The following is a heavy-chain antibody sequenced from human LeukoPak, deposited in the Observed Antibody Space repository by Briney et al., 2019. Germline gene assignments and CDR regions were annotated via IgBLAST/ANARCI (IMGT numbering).Heavy chain of an antibody. CDR2: IYSGGST. J-gene: IGHJ1*01. CDR3: ARDPPPHYCGGDCYSS. CDR1: GFTVSSNY. V-gene: IGHV3-53*01. D-gene: IGHD2-21*02. Sequence: QPGGSLRLSCAASGFTVSSNYMSWLRQAPGKGLEWVSVIYSGGSTYYADSVKGRFTISRDNSKNTLYLQMNSLRAEDTAVYYCARDPPPHYCGGDCYSSWGQGTLVTVSS.